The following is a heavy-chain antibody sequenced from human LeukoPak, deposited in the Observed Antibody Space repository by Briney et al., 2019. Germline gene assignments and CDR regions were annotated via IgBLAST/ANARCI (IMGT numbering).Heavy chain of an antibody. V-gene: IGHV4-59*04. Sequence: GSLRLSCAVSGFTFSNGWMSWVRQPPGKGLEWIGSIYYNGGTYYSPSLKSRVTISIDTSKNQFSLRLSSVTAADTAVYYCARQDLRRLGIAVAGTSFDPWGQGTLVTVSS. CDR3: ARQDLRRLGIAVAGTSFDP. CDR2: IYYNGGT. CDR1: GFTFSNGW. J-gene: IGHJ5*02. D-gene: IGHD6-13*01.